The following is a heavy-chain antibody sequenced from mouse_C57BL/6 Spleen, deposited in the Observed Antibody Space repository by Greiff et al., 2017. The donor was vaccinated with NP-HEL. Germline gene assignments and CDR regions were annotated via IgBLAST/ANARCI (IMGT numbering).Heavy chain of an antibody. Sequence: EVQVVESEGGLVQPGSSMKLSCTASGFTFSDYYMAWVRQVPEKGLEWVANINYDGSSTYYLDSLKSRFIISRDNAKNILYLQMSSLKSEDTATYYCARGWDVGAMDYWGQGTSVTVSS. J-gene: IGHJ4*01. CDR3: ARGWDVGAMDY. CDR2: INYDGSST. V-gene: IGHV5-16*01. CDR1: GFTFSDYY. D-gene: IGHD4-1*01.